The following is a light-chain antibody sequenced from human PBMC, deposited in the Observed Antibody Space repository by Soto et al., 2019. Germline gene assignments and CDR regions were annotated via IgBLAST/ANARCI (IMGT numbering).Light chain of an antibody. V-gene: IGKV3-20*01. CDR2: GIS. Sequence: EIVLTQSPGTLSLSPGEGATLSCRTSQSVNSGFLAWYQKKPGQAPRLLLYGISSRPIGIPDRFSGSGSGTDFALTINRLEADDFAVYYCQHSGDSVWMFGQRTKVQI. J-gene: IGKJ1*01. CDR3: QHSGDSVWM. CDR1: QSVNSGF.